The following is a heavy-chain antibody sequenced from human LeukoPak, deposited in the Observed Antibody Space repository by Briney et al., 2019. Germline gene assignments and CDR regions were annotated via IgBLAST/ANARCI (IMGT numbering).Heavy chain of an antibody. J-gene: IGHJ3*02. Sequence: SETLSLTCAVSGGSISYWWSWVRQSPGKGLEWIGEIYHSGSTNYKPSLRSRVTISVDKSENQFSPNLSSVTAADTAVYYCVANGWYALDIWGQGTMVTVSS. CDR1: GGSISYW. CDR2: IYHSGST. V-gene: IGHV4-4*02. CDR3: VANGWYALDI. D-gene: IGHD6-19*01.